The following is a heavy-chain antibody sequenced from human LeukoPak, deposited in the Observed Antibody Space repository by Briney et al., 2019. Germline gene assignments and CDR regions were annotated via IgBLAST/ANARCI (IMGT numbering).Heavy chain of an antibody. CDR1: GGSFSGYY. J-gene: IGHJ2*01. Sequence: SETLSLTCAVYGGSFSGYYWSWIRQPPGKGLEWIGEINHSGSTNYNPSLKSRVTISVDTSKNQFSLKLSSVTAADTAVYYCARGPGGWGSRYFDLWGRGTLVTASS. CDR2: INHSGST. D-gene: IGHD3-16*01. CDR3: ARGPGGWGSRYFDL. V-gene: IGHV4-34*01.